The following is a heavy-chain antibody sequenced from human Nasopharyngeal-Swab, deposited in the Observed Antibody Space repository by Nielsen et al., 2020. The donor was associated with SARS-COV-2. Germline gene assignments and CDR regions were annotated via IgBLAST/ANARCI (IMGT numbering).Heavy chain of an antibody. J-gene: IGHJ4*02. Sequence: ASVKVSCKASDYSFNKNTVSWVRQGPGQGLEWMGWITGKNGNALYAETLQGRITMTTDTSTNTAYMELRSLRSDDTAVYYCATSATFGPGGAGDYWGQGNLGIGSS. D-gene: IGHD2-8*02. CDR3: ATSATFGPGGAGDY. V-gene: IGHV1-18*04. CDR2: ITGKNGNA. CDR1: DYSFNKNT.